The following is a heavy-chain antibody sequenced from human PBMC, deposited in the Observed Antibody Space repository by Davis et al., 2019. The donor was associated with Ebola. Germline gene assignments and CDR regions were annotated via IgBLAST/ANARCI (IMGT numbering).Heavy chain of an antibody. CDR2: IYHSGTT. V-gene: IGHV4-30-2*01. CDR1: GDSISRGGYS. Sequence: SETLSLTCAVSGDSISRGGYSWNWIRQPLGKGLEWIGYIYHSGTTFYNPSLKSRVTISVDRSNNQFSLKLSSVTAADTAVYYCAREGGMSVFDYWGQGTLVTVSS. D-gene: IGHD3-16*01. CDR3: AREGGMSVFDY. J-gene: IGHJ4*02.